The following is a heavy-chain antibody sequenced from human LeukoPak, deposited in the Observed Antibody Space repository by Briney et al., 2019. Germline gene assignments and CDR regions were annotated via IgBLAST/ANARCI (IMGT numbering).Heavy chain of an antibody. D-gene: IGHD2-21*01. J-gene: IGHJ5*02. Sequence: PSETLSLTCTVSGGSISSYYWSWIRQPPGRGLEWIGYIYTSGSTKCNPSLKSRVTISVDTSKNQFSLKLSSVTAADTAVYYCARVVMKGWFDPWGQGTLVTVS. CDR3: ARVVMKGWFDP. CDR2: IYTSGST. CDR1: GGSISSYY. V-gene: IGHV4-4*09.